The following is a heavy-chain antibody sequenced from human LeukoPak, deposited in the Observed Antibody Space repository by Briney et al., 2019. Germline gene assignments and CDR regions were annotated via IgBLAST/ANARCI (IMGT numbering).Heavy chain of an antibody. D-gene: IGHD3-22*01. CDR1: GYTFTGYY. J-gene: IGHJ4*02. CDR2: INTNTGNP. V-gene: IGHV7-4-1*02. CDR3: ARSRGGRYYYDSSGYYFHY. Sequence: ASVKVSCKASGYTFTGYYMHWVRQAPGQGLEWMGWINTNTGNPTYAQGFTGRFVFSLDTSVSTAYLQISSLKAEDTAVYYCARSRGGRYYYDSSGYYFHYWGQGTLVTVSS.